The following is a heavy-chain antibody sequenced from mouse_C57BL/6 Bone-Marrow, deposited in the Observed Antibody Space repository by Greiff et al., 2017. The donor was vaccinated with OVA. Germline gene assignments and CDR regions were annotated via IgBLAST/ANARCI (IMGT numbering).Heavy chain of an antibody. CDR1: GFTFSSYA. CDR3: VVATHYYAMDY. V-gene: IGHV5-4*03. J-gene: IGHJ4*01. Sequence: EVKLMESGGGLVKPGGSLKLSCAASGFTFSSYAMSWVRQTPEKRLEWVATISDGGSYTYYPDNVKGRFTISRDNAKNNLYLQMSQLKSEDTAMYYCVVATHYYAMDYWGQGTSVTVSS. CDR2: ISDGGSYT. D-gene: IGHD1-1*01.